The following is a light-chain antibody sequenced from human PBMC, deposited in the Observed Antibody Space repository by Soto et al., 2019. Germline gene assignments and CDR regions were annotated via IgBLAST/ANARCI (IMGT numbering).Light chain of an antibody. CDR3: QQYGSTPLT. V-gene: IGKV3-20*01. CDR2: DAS. Sequence: EIVLTQSPGTLSLSPGERATLYCRASQSVRNNYLAWYQQKPGQAPRFLIYDASSRATGIPDRFSGSGSGTDFTLTISRLEPEDFAVYHCQQYGSTPLTFGGGTKVEIK. J-gene: IGKJ4*01. CDR1: QSVRNNY.